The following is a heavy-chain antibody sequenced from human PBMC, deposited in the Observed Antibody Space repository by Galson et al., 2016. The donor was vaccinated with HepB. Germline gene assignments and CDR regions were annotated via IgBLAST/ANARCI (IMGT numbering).Heavy chain of an antibody. CDR3: ARDQGTYCSGGNCYVCGALDI. Sequence: SLRLSCAASGLIFRSYSMNWVRQAPGKGLEWVSYISSTSSTIFYADSVKGRFTISRDIAKNSLYLQMNSLRDEDTAVYYCARDQGTYCSGGNCYVCGALDIWGQGTMVTVSS. CDR2: ISSTSSTI. J-gene: IGHJ3*02. V-gene: IGHV3-48*02. CDR1: GLIFRSYS. D-gene: IGHD2-15*01.